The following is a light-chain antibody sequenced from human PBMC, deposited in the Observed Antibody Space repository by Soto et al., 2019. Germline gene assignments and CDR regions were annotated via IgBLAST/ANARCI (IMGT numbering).Light chain of an antibody. V-gene: IGLV3-21*04. Sequence: SYELTQPPSVSVAPGKTARITCGGNNIGSKSVHWCQQKPGQAPVLVIYYDSDRPSGIPERFSGSNSGNTATLTISRVEAGDEADYYCQVWDSSSDHPGVFGGGTKLTVL. CDR3: QVWDSSSDHPGV. J-gene: IGLJ2*01. CDR2: YDS. CDR1: NIGSKS.